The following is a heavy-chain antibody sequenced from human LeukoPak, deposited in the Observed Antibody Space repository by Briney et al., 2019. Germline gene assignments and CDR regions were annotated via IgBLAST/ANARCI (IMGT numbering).Heavy chain of an antibody. CDR3: AGRQLVRLADAFDI. J-gene: IGHJ3*02. D-gene: IGHD6-13*01. CDR1: GFTVSSNY. V-gene: IGHV3-53*01. CDR2: ICSGGST. Sequence: PGGSLRLSCAASGFTVSSNYMSLVRQAPGKGLEWVSVICSGGSTYYADSVKGRFTISRDNSKNTLYLQMNSLRAEDTAVYYCAGRQLVRLADAFDIWGQGTMVTVSS.